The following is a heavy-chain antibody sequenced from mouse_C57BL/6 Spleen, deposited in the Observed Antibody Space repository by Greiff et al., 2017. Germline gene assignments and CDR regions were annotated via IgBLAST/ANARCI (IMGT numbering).Heavy chain of an antibody. CDR2: IYPGSGST. V-gene: IGHV1-55*01. CDR3: ARYYYGSSYDPGYFDV. D-gene: IGHD1-1*01. CDR1: GYTFTSYW. J-gene: IGHJ1*03. Sequence: VQLQQPGAELVKPGASVKMSCKASGYTFTSYWITWVKQRPGQGLEWIGDIYPGSGSTNYNEKFKSKATLTVDTSSSTAYMQLSSLTSEDSAVYYCARYYYGSSYDPGYFDVWGTGTTVTVSS.